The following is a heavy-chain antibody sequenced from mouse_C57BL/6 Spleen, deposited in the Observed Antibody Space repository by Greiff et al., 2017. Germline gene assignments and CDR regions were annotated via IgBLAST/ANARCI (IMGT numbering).Heavy chain of an antibody. D-gene: IGHD2-4*01. CDR3: ARHMITEYYAMDY. CDR1: GFTFSSYG. Sequence: EVQLQESGGDLVKPGGSLKLSCAASGFTFSSYGMSWVRQTPDKRLEWVATISSGGSYTYYPDSVKGRFTFSRDNAKNTRYLQMSSLKSEDTAMYYCARHMITEYYAMDYWGQGTSVTVSS. J-gene: IGHJ4*01. V-gene: IGHV5-6*01. CDR2: ISSGGSYT.